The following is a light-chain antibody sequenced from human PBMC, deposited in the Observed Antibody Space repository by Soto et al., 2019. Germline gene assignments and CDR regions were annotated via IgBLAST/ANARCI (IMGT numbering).Light chain of an antibody. CDR3: SSYAGINNFVV. J-gene: IGLJ2*01. CDR1: SSDVGGHNY. Sequence: QSVLTQPPSASGSPGQSVTISCTGTSSDVGGHNYVSWYQQYPGKAPKLMIYEVSERPSGIPDRFSGSKSGNTASLTASGLQAEDEADYYCSSYAGINNFVVFGGGTKVTVL. V-gene: IGLV2-8*01. CDR2: EVS.